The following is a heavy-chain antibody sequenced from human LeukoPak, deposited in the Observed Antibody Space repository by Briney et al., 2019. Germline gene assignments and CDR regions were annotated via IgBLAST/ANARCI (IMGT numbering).Heavy chain of an antibody. CDR1: GGSISSYY. CDR3: AKGFLTYSSSWLDY. V-gene: IGHV4-59*01. CDR2: IYYSGST. Sequence: PSETLSLTCTVSGGSISSYYWSWIRQPPGKGLEWIGYIYYSGSTNYNPSLKSRVTISVDTSKNQFSLKLSSVTAADTAVYYCAKGFLTYSSSWLDYWGQGTLVTVSS. D-gene: IGHD6-13*01. J-gene: IGHJ4*02.